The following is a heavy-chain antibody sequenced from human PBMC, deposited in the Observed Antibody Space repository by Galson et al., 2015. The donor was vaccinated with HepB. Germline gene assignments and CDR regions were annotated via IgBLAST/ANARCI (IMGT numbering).Heavy chain of an antibody. Sequence: QSGAEVKKPGESLRISCKGSGYSFTSYWISWVRQMPGKGLEWMGRIDPSDSYTNYSPSFQGHVTISADKSISTAYLQWGSLKASDTAMYYCATSAAGTHWFDPWGQGTLVTVSS. CDR2: IDPSDSYT. J-gene: IGHJ5*02. V-gene: IGHV5-10-1*01. CDR1: GYSFTSYW. D-gene: IGHD6-13*01. CDR3: ATSAAGTHWFDP.